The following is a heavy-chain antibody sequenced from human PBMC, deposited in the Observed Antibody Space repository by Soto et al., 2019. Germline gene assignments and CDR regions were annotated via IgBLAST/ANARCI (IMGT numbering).Heavy chain of an antibody. CDR2: ISVYNGDT. CDR3: ASTQGSGYCSSASCRNGMDV. J-gene: IGHJ6*02. D-gene: IGHD2-2*01. CDR1: GYSFSSYG. Sequence: AASVKVSCKASGYSFSSYGVTWVRQAPGQGLEWMGLISVYNGDTNYAQNFQDRVTMTTDTSTKTAYMDLRSLRFDDTAVYYCASTQGSGYCSSASCRNGMDVWGQGTTVTVSS. V-gene: IGHV1-18*01.